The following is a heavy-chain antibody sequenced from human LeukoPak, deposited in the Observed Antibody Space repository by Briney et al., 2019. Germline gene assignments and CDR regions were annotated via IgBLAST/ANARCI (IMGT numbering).Heavy chain of an antibody. Sequence: GRSLRLSCAASGFTFSSYGMHWVRQAPGKGLEWVAVISYDGSNKYYADSVKGRFTISRDNSKNTLYLQMNSLRAEDTAVYYCAKSVYVVTAVDYWGQGTLVTVSS. CDR3: AKSVYVVTAVDY. D-gene: IGHD2-21*02. J-gene: IGHJ4*02. V-gene: IGHV3-30*18. CDR1: GFTFSSYG. CDR2: ISYDGSNK.